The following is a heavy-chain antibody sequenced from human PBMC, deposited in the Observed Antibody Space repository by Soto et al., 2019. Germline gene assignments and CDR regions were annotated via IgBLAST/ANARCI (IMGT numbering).Heavy chain of an antibody. CDR3: ARDKREKGGGYGLVWFDP. D-gene: IGHD6-13*01. CDR2: IIPILGIA. Sequence: QVQLVQSGAEVKKPGSSVKVSCKASGGTFSSYTISWVRQAPGQGLEWMGRIIPILGIANYAQKFQGRVTITADKSTSTAYMELSSLRSEDTAVYYCARDKREKGGGYGLVWFDPWGQGTLVTVSS. CDR1: GGTFSSYT. V-gene: IGHV1-69*08. J-gene: IGHJ5*02.